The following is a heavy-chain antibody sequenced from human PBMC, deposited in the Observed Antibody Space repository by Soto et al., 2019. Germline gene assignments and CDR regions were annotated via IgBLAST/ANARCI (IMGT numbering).Heavy chain of an antibody. D-gene: IGHD3-9*01. CDR3: ARGGVLRYFEWLGY. V-gene: IGHV1-69*05. Sequence: QVQLVQSGAEVKKPGSSVKVSCKASGGTFSSYAISWVRQAPGQGLERMGGIIPIFGTANYAQKFQGRVTITSDESTSTAYMELSSLRSEDTAVYYCARGGVLRYFEWLGYWGQGTLVTVSS. J-gene: IGHJ4*02. CDR2: IIPIFGTA. CDR1: GGTFSSYA.